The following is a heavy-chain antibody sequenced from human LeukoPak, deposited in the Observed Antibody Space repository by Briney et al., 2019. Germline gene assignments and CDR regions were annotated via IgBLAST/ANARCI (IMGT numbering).Heavy chain of an antibody. CDR3: AHSGTVTTPHDAFDI. V-gene: IGHV2-5*01. J-gene: IGHJ3*02. Sequence: EPGPTLVKPTQTLTLTCTFSGFSLSTSGVGVGWIRQPPGKALEWLALIYWNDDKRYTPSLKSRLTITKDTSKNQVVLTMTNMDPVDTATYYCAHSGTVTTPHDAFDIWGQGTMVTVFS. CDR2: IYWNDDK. CDR1: GFSLSTSGVG. D-gene: IGHD4-17*01.